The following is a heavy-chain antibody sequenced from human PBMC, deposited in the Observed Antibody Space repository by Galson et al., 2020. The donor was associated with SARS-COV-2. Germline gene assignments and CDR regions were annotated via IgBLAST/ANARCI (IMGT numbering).Heavy chain of an antibody. CDR1: GFTFSSYG. Sequence: GGYLRLSCAASGFTFSSYGMHWVRQAPGKGLEWVAVIWYDGSNKYYADSVKGRFTISRDNSKNTLYLQMNSLRAEDTAVYYCAREVVAPYNWFDPWGQGTLVTVSS. V-gene: IGHV3-33*01. D-gene: IGHD2-15*01. CDR3: AREVVAPYNWFDP. J-gene: IGHJ5*02. CDR2: IWYDGSNK.